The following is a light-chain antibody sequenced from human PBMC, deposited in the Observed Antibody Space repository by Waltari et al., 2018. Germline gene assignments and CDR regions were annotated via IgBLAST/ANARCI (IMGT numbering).Light chain of an antibody. V-gene: IGLV2-11*01. Sequence: QSALTQPRSVSGSPGQSVTISCTGTSSYVGNYNYVSCYQQLPNKAPKLMIYDASDRPSGVPDRFSGSKSGNTASLTISGLLSEDEADYYCCSYAGSYTFVIFGGGTKLTVL. CDR2: DAS. J-gene: IGLJ2*01. CDR1: SSYVGNYNY. CDR3: CSYAGSYTFVI.